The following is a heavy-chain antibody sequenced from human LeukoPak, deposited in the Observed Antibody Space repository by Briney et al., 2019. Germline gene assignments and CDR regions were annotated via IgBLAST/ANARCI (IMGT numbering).Heavy chain of an antibody. CDR3: AKEPYSSSWRNWFDP. CDR1: GFTFSSYA. CDR2: ISGSGGST. Sequence: GGSLRLSCAASGFTFSSYAKSWVRQAPGKGLEWVSAISGSGGSTYYADSVKGRFTISRDNSKNTLYLQMNSLRAEDTAVYYCAKEPYSSSWRNWFDPWGQGTLVTVSS. J-gene: IGHJ5*02. D-gene: IGHD6-13*01. V-gene: IGHV3-23*01.